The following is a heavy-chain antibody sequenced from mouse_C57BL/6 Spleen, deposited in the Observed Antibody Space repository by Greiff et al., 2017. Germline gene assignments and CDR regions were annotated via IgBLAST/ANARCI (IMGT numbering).Heavy chain of an antibody. V-gene: IGHV1-69*01. CDR3: ARGDSSGYEDY. CDR2: IDPSDSYT. Sequence: QVQLQQPGAELVMPGASVKLSCKASGYTFTSYWMHWVKQRPGQGLEWIGEIDPSDSYTNYNQKFKGKSTLTVDKSSSTAYKQLSSLTSEDSAVYYCARGDSSGYEDYWGQGTTLTVSS. D-gene: IGHD3-2*02. CDR1: GYTFTSYW. J-gene: IGHJ2*01.